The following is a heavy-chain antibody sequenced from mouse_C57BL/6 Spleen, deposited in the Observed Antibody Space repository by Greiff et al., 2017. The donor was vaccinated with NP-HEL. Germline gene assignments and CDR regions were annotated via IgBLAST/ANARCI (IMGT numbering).Heavy chain of an antibody. D-gene: IGHD1-1*01. Sequence: EVQLQQSGPELVKPGASVKISCKASGYTFTDYYMNWVKQSHGKSLEWIGDINPNNGGTSYNQKFKGKATLTVDKSSSTAYMELRSLTSEDSAVYYCARGATVVAPLFDYWGQGTTLTVSS. CDR3: ARGATVVAPLFDY. CDR2: INPNNGGT. J-gene: IGHJ2*01. CDR1: GYTFTDYY. V-gene: IGHV1-26*01.